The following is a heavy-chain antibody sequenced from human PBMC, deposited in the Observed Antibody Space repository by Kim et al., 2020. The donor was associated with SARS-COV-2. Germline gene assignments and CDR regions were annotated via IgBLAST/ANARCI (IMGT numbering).Heavy chain of an antibody. J-gene: IGHJ5*02. CDR3: ARSPYDFWSGHNLFDP. Sequence: SFQGQVTISADKSISTAYLQWSSLKASDTAMYYCARSPYDFWSGHNLFDPWGQGTLVTVSS. V-gene: IGHV5-51*01. D-gene: IGHD3-3*01.